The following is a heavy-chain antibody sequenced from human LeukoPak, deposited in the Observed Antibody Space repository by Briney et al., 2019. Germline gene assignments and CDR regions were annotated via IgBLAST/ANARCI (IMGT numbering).Heavy chain of an antibody. Sequence: GASVKVSCKASGYTFITYYKHWVRQAPGQGLQWMGVINPSGGSTSYAQKFQGRVRMTRDTSTRTVYMELYSLRSEDTAVYYCARGGRDYHDSSGFYWGQGTLVTVSS. CDR2: INPSGGST. CDR3: ARGGRDYHDSSGFY. J-gene: IGHJ4*02. V-gene: IGHV1-46*01. D-gene: IGHD3-22*01. CDR1: GYTFITYY.